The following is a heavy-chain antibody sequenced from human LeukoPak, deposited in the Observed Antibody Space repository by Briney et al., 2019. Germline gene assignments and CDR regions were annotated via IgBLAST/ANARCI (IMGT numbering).Heavy chain of an antibody. CDR1: GFSLSTSGMR. V-gene: IGHV2-70*04. CDR2: NDWDDDK. CDR3: ARTYNTDDDSSGQSLDY. Sequence: SGPTLANPTQTLTLTCTFSGFSLSTSGMRVSWVRQPPGKALEWHARNDWDDDKFHSTSLKTRLTIAKDTSKNQVVLTMTNMDPVDTATYYCARTYNTDDDSSGQSLDYWGQGTLVTVSA. J-gene: IGHJ4*02. D-gene: IGHD3-22*01.